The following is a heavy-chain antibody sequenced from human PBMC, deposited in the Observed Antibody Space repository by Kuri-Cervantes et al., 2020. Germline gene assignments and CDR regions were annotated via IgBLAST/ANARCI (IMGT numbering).Heavy chain of an antibody. V-gene: IGHV1-3*01. CDR3: ARASIPYCSSTSCHFRG. J-gene: IGHJ4*02. Sequence: ASVKVSCKASGYTFTSYAMHWVRQAPGQRLEWMGWVNAGNGNTKYSQKFQGRVTITRDTSASTAYMELSSLRSEDTAVYYCARASIPYCSSTSCHFRGWGQGTLVTVSS. D-gene: IGHD2-2*01. CDR2: VNAGNGNT. CDR1: GYTFTSYA.